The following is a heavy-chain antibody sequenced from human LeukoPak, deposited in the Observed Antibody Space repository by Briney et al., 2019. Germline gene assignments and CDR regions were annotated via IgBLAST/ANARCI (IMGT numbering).Heavy chain of an antibody. V-gene: IGHV4-39*07. D-gene: IGHD3-22*01. CDR1: GGSFSSYY. CDR3: AQGDSSGYDYYFDY. CDR2: IYYSGST. J-gene: IGHJ4*02. Sequence: SETLSLTCAVYGGSFSSYYWGWIRQPPGKGLEWIGSIYYSGSTYYNPSLKSRVTISVDTSKNQFSLELSSVTAADTAVYYCAQGDSSGYDYYFDYWGQGTLVTVSS.